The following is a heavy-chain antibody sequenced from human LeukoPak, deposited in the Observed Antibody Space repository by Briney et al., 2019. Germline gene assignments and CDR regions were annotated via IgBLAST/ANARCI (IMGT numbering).Heavy chain of an antibody. J-gene: IGHJ4*02. D-gene: IGHD1-1*01. CDR2: INDRGTT. Sequence: SETLSLTCGVSGGSITDYYWSWIRQSPGKGLEWIGYINDRGTTIYNPSLNSRVTISLGTSDKQFSLKLHSVTAADTAVYFCARGKQNAVDYWGQGILVTVSS. CDR1: GGSITDYY. V-gene: IGHV4-59*08. CDR3: ARGKQNAVDY.